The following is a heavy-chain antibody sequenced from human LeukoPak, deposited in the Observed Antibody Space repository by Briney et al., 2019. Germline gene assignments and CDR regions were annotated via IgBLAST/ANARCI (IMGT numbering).Heavy chain of an antibody. CDR1: GFTFSDYS. Sequence: GGSLRLSCAASGFTFSDYSMSWVRQAPGKGLEWVSSISLSSNYIYYADSVKGRFSISRENAKNSLYLQMNTLRTEDTAVYYCARGEDCSSTSCSEPDYYYGLGVWGQGTSVTVS. CDR3: ARGEDCSSTSCSEPDYYYGLGV. CDR2: ISLSSNYI. D-gene: IGHD2-2*01. J-gene: IGHJ6*02. V-gene: IGHV3-21*01.